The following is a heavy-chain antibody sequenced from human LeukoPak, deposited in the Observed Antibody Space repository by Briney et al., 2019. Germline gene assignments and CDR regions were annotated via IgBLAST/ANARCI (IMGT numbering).Heavy chain of an antibody. CDR3: AKIGTTTTQATHLDY. Sequence: GGTLRLSCAASGFIFSNYAMTWVCQAPGKGLEWVSTISGSDGATYYADSVKGRFTIFRDDSKNTLYLQMNSLRADDTAVYYCAKIGTTTTQATHLDYWGQGTLVTVSS. J-gene: IGHJ4*02. D-gene: IGHD1-1*01. CDR2: ISGSDGAT. CDR1: GFIFSNYA. V-gene: IGHV3-23*01.